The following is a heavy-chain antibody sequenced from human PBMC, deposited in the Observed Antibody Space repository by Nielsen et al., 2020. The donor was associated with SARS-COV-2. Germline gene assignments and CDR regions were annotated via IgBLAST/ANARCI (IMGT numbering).Heavy chain of an antibody. CDR2: IIPMVDIR. CDR3: ARSTTNLIYWYFDL. CDR1: GGTFSPHS. V-gene: IGHV1-69*02. J-gene: IGHJ2*01. Sequence: SVKVSCKDSGGTFSPHSISRVRQDPGHGPEWTGRIIPMVDIRDYAQRSQGRVTITADKSTSTAYMELSSLTSEHTALYYCARSTTNLIYWYFDLWGRGTLVTVSS. D-gene: IGHD1/OR15-1a*01.